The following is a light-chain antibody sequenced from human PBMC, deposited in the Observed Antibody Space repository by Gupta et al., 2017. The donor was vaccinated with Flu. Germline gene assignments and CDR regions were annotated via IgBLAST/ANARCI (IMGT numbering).Light chain of an antibody. Sequence: ISCTGTSSDVGGYDYVSWYQQHPGKVPKIMIYDVTKRPSGVPDRFSGAKSGNTAFLTGSGLQAEDDADYYCCSYAGSYAGNYYLFGGGTKLTVL. V-gene: IGLV2-11*01. CDR2: DVT. J-gene: IGLJ2*01. CDR3: CSYAGSYAGNYYL. CDR1: SSDVGGYDY.